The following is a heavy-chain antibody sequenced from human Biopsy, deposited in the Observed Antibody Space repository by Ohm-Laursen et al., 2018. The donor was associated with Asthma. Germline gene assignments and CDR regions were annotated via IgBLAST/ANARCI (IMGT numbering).Heavy chain of an antibody. CDR1: GFPFTAYY. CDR2: ISLNTGDA. V-gene: IGHV1-2*04. D-gene: IGHD1-26*01. Sequence: ASVKVSCKTSGFPFTAYYIHWVRQAPGQGLEWMGWISLNTGDANLAQKFRGWVTVTRDTSISTAYLVLSGLKSHDTAVYYCARAPYSDAIDSWGQGTLVTVSS. CDR3: ARAPYSDAIDS. J-gene: IGHJ4*02.